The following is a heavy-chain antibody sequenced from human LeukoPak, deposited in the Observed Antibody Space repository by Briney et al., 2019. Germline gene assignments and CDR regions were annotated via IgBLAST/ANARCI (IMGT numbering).Heavy chain of an antibody. CDR1: GFTFSTYA. Sequence: PGRSLRLSCAGSGFTFSTYAMQWVRQAPGKGLEWVGVTSYDGINKYYADSVKGRFTISRDNSKNMLYLRMNSLRADDTAVYYCARDLLAGTGGDYWGQGTLVTVSS. CDR3: ARDLLAGTGGDY. D-gene: IGHD6-13*01. V-gene: IGHV3-30-3*01. J-gene: IGHJ4*02. CDR2: TSYDGINK.